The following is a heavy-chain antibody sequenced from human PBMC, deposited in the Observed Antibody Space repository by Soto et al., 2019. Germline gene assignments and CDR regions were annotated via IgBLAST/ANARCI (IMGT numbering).Heavy chain of an antibody. Sequence: QVQLVQSGAEVKKPGASVKVSCKASGYTFTSYDINWVRQATGQGLEWMGWMNPNSGNTGYAQNFQGRVNMTRNTSISTAYMELCSLRSEDTAVYYCARRGLSSSSTFRYYYSGMDVWGQGTTVTVSS. J-gene: IGHJ6*02. V-gene: IGHV1-8*01. CDR2: MNPNSGNT. D-gene: IGHD6-6*01. CDR3: ARRGLSSSSTFRYYYSGMDV. CDR1: GYTFTSYD.